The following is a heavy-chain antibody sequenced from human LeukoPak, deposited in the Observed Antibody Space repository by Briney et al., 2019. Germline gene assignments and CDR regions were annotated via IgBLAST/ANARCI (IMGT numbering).Heavy chain of an antibody. CDR3: TKGVRGRFYYDSSGHHDF. CDR1: GFTFSSYS. V-gene: IGHV3-48*04. J-gene: IGHJ4*02. D-gene: IGHD3-22*01. Sequence: GGSLRLSCAASGFTFSSYSMNWVRQAPGKGLEWVSYISSSSSTIYYADSVKGRFTISRDNAKNSLYLQMDSLRPEDTAFYYCTKGVRGRFYYDSSGHHDFWGQGTLVTVSS. CDR2: ISSSSSTI.